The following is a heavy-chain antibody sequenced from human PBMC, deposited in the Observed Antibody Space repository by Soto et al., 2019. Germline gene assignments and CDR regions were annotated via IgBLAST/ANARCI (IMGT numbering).Heavy chain of an antibody. J-gene: IGHJ4*02. CDR3: ARYDRYCGGGSCYSYEASDY. V-gene: IGHV4-59*01. CDR1: GGSISSYY. D-gene: IGHD2-15*01. CDR2: IYYSGST. Sequence: SETLSLTCTVSGGSISSYYWSWIRQPPGKGLEWIGYIYYSGSTNYNPSLKSRVTISVDTSKNQFSLKLSSVTAADTAVYYCARYDRYCGGGSCYSYEASDYWGQGTLVTVSS.